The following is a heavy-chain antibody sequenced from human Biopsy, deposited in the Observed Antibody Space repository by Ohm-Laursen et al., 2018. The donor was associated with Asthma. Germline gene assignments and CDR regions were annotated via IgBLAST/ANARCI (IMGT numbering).Heavy chain of an antibody. CDR3: ARAVSSSSYWYFDL. CDR1: GDAMSTSGSY. CDR2: IYYSGRT. J-gene: IGHJ2*01. Sequence: PSDTLSLTCIVSGDAMSTSGSYWGWIRQSPGKGLEWIGSIYYSGRTYNNPSLESRVTISADTPKNPFSLKLTSVTAADTAVYYCARAVSSSSYWYFDLWGRGDLVTVSS. D-gene: IGHD6-6*01. V-gene: IGHV4-39*02.